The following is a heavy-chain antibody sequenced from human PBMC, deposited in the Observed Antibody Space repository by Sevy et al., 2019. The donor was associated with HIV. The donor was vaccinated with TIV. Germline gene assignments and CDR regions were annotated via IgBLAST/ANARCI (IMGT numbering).Heavy chain of an antibody. CDR3: AKDFTGYNGMDV. CDR2: ISYHGRDK. J-gene: IGHJ6*02. Sequence: GGSLRLSCVVSGISFTTSGMHWVRQPPGKGLEWVAVISYHGRDKFYAESVKGRSTISRDNSKNMLYLQMNSLRAEDTAVYYCAKDFTGYNGMDVWGQGTMVTVSS. V-gene: IGHV3-30*18. CDR1: GISFTTSG. D-gene: IGHD3-9*01.